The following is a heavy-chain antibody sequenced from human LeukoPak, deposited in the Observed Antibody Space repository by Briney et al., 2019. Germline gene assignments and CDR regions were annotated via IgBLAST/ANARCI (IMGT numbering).Heavy chain of an antibody. Sequence: ASVKVSCKASGYTFTSYGISWVRQAPGQGLEWMGWISAYNGNTNYAQKLQGRVTMTTDTSTSTAYMELRSLRSDDTTVYYCARDLASPGIAAAGYYYYYYYMDVWGKGTTVTVSS. D-gene: IGHD6-13*01. V-gene: IGHV1-18*01. CDR2: ISAYNGNT. CDR1: GYTFTSYG. J-gene: IGHJ6*03. CDR3: ARDLASPGIAAAGYYYYYYYMDV.